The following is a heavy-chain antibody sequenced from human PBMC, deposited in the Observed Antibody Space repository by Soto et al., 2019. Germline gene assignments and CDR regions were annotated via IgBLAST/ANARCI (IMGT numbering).Heavy chain of an antibody. J-gene: IGHJ6*02. CDR1: GGSFSGYY. CDR3: ARGRGLAGAGNDYYYYYGMDV. CDR2: INHSGST. Sequence: SETLSLTCAVYGGSFSGYYWSWIRQPPGKGLEWIGEINHSGSTNYNPSLKSRVTISVDTSKNQFSLKLSSVTAADTAVYYCARGRGLAGAGNDYYYYYGMDVWGQGTTVTVSS. V-gene: IGHV4-34*01. D-gene: IGHD6-13*01.